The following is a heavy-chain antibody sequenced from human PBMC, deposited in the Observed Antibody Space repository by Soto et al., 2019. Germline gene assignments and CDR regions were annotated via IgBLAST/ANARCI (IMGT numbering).Heavy chain of an antibody. CDR2: IYYSGST. J-gene: IGHJ4*02. CDR1: GGSSSSYY. CDR3: ARAGMYYDIDY. D-gene: IGHD3-9*01. V-gene: IGHV4-59*01. Sequence: ASVTLPLTCTVSGGSSSSYYWSWIRQPPGKGLEWIGYIYYSGSTNYNPSLKSRVTISLDTSKTQFSLKLSSVTAADTAVYYCARAGMYYDIDYWGQGTLVTVSS.